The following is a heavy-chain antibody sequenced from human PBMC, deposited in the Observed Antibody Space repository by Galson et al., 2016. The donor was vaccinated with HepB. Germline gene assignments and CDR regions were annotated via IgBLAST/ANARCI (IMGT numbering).Heavy chain of an antibody. J-gene: IGHJ5*02. D-gene: IGHD6-13*01. CDR2: IYSSGNT. V-gene: IGHV3-53*01. Sequence: SLRLSCAASGFTVSNNYMRWVRQAPGKALEWVSLIYSSGNTHYADSVKGRFTISRDSSKNTVYLQMNSLRVDDTAVYYWARGGGAAAAAWGQGTLVTVSS. CDR3: ARGGGAAAAA. CDR1: GFTVSNNY.